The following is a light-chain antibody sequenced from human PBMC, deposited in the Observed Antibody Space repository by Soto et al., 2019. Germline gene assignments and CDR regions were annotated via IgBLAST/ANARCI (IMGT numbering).Light chain of an antibody. Sequence: EIVLTQSPGTLSVSPGERVTLSCRASQNVSSGYLAWYQQKPGQAPRLLIYAASTRAAGIPDGFSGDGSGTDFAIHITRLEPEDFVVYHCQQYGSTPPTFGPGTKVEIK. V-gene: IGKV3-20*01. CDR2: AAS. J-gene: IGKJ3*01. CDR3: QQYGSTPPT. CDR1: QNVSSGY.